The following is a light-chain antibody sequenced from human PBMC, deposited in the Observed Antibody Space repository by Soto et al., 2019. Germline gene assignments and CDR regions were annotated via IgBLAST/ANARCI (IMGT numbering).Light chain of an antibody. J-gene: IGKJ1*01. CDR1: QGVGNE. CDR3: VQHNSYPRT. Sequence: DLPMTQSPSSLSASVGDRVTITCRASQGVGNEVGWYQQKPGKAPKRLIYATSTLQSGVPSRFSGSGSGTEFTLTISSLQPEDFATYYCVQHNSYPRTFGQGTKVEMK. V-gene: IGKV1-17*01. CDR2: ATS.